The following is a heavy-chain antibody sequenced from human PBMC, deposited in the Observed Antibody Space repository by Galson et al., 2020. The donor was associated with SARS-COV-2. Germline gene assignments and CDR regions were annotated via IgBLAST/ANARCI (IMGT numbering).Heavy chain of an antibody. D-gene: IGHD3-3*01. V-gene: IGHV3-30*04. CDR2: ISYDGSNK. Sequence: GGSLRLSCAASGFTFSSYAMHWVRQAPGKGLEWVAVISYDGSNKYYADSVKGRFTISRDNSKNTLYLQMNSLRAEDTAVYYCAREGRGGDFWSGYLPYYYMDVWGKGTTVTVSS. J-gene: IGHJ6*03. CDR1: GFTFSSYA. CDR3: AREGRGGDFWSGYLPYYYMDV.